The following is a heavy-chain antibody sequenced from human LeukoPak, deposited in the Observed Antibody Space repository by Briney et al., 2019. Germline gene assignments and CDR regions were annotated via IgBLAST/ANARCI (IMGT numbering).Heavy chain of an antibody. CDR2: ISSSSTYE. CDR1: GFSFSSYS. V-gene: IGHV3-21*01. CDR3: ARDQGYYGSGSYGY. D-gene: IGHD3-10*01. Sequence: GGSLRLSCAASGFSFSSYSTNWVRQAPGKGLEWVSSISSSSTYEYYADSVKGRFTVSRDNAKNSLYLQMNSLRAEDTAVYYCARDQGYYGSGSYGYWGQGTLVTVSS. J-gene: IGHJ4*02.